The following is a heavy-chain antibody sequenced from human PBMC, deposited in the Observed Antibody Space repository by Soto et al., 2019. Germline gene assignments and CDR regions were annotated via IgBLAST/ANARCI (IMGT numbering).Heavy chain of an antibody. Sequence: SETLSLTCAVYGGSFSGYYWSWIRQPPGKGLEWIGEINHSGSTNYNPSLKSRVTISVDKSKNQFSLKLSSVTAADTAVYYCARGSGSYYNWFDPWGQGTLVTVSS. V-gene: IGHV4-34*01. D-gene: IGHD1-26*01. CDR2: INHSGST. J-gene: IGHJ5*02. CDR3: ARGSGSYYNWFDP. CDR1: GGSFSGYY.